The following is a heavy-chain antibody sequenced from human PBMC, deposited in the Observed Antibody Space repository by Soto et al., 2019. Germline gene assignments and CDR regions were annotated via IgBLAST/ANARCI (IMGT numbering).Heavy chain of an antibody. CDR2: IYWDDDK. J-gene: IGHJ4*02. CDR3: AHRVVGSGYKGDFAY. V-gene: IGHV2-5*02. D-gene: IGHD3-22*01. Sequence: QITLKESGPTLVKLTQTLTLTCTFSGFSLSTSGVGVGWIRQPQGKALEWLALIYWDDDKRYSPSLKSRLTITKDTSKNQVVLTMTNMDPVDTATYYCAHRVVGSGYKGDFAYWGQGTLVTVSS. CDR1: GFSLSTSGVG.